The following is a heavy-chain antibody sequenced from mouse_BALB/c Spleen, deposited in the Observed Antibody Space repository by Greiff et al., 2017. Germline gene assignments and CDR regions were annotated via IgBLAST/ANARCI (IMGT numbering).Heavy chain of an antibody. J-gene: IGHJ1*01. D-gene: IGHD2-1*01. Sequence: EVKVVESGGGLVKPGGSLKLSCAASGFTFSSYAMSWVRQTPEKRLEWVASISSGGSTYYPDSVKGRFTISRDNARNILYLQMSSLRSEDTAMYYCARGGGNDWYFDVWGAGTTVTVSS. CDR2: ISSGGST. CDR3: ARGGGNDWYFDV. V-gene: IGHV5-6-5*01. CDR1: GFTFSSYA.